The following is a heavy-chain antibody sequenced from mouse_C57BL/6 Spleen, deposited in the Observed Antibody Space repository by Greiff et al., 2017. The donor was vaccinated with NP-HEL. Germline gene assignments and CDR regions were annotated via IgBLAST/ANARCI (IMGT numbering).Heavy chain of an antibody. CDR1: GFTFSSYT. J-gene: IGHJ2*01. CDR2: ISGGGGNT. Sequence: EVKLVESGGGLVKPGGSLKLSCAASGFTFSSYTMSWVRQTPEKRLEWVATISGGGGNTYYPDSVKGRFTISRDNAKNTLYLQMSSLRSEDTALYYCARLGYGNYLFDYWGQGTTLTVSS. D-gene: IGHD2-10*02. CDR3: ARLGYGNYLFDY. V-gene: IGHV5-9*01.